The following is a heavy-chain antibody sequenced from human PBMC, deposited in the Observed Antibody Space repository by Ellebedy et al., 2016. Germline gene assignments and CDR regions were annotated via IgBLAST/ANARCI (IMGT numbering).Heavy chain of an antibody. D-gene: IGHD3-22*01. CDR3: ARDRIYDSSEDY. Sequence: SETLSLTCTVSGYSISSGYYWGWIRPPPGTGLEWSGSIYHSGSTYYNPSLKSRVTISVDTSKNQFSLKLSSVTAADTAVYYCARDRIYDSSEDYWGQGTLVTVSS. CDR2: IYHSGST. J-gene: IGHJ4*02. V-gene: IGHV4-38-2*02. CDR1: GYSISSGYY.